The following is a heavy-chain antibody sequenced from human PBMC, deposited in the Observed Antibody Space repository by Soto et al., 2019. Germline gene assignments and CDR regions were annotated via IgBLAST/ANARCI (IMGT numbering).Heavy chain of an antibody. V-gene: IGHV1-69*06. CDR2: IIPIFGTA. Sequence: GASVKVSCKASGGTFSSYAISWVRQAPGQGLEWMGGIIPIFGTAIYAQKFQGRVTMTEDTSTDTAYMELSSLRSEDTAIYYCASPFYTGGVFDFWGQGTLVTVSS. CDR1: GGTFSSYA. CDR3: ASPFYTGGVFDF. D-gene: IGHD2-8*02. J-gene: IGHJ4*02.